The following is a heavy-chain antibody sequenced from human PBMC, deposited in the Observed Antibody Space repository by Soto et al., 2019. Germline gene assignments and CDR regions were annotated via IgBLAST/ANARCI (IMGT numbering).Heavy chain of an antibody. CDR2: IWYDGSNK. Sequence: QVQLVESGGGVVQPGRSLRLSCAASGFTFSSYGMHWVRQAPGKGLEWVAVIWYDGSNKYYADSVKGRFTISRDNSKNTLDLQMNSLRAEDTAVYYCARSAGYCSGGSCHSYWYFDLWGRGTLVTVSS. CDR3: ARSAGYCSGGSCHSYWYFDL. CDR1: GFTFSSYG. V-gene: IGHV3-33*01. D-gene: IGHD2-15*01. J-gene: IGHJ2*01.